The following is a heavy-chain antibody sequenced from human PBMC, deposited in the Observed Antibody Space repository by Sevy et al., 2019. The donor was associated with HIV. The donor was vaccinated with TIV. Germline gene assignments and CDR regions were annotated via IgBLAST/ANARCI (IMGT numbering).Heavy chain of an antibody. J-gene: IGHJ5*02. CDR3: SRAPFYYDSSGYYPTPNWFDP. V-gene: IGHV4-31*03. CDR2: IHYSGRT. Sequence: SETLSLTCTVSGGSLSSGGYYWSWIRQHPGKGLEWLGYIHYSGRTYYNPSLKSRLNISIDTSKNHFSLRLSSVTAADTAVYYCSRAPFYYDSSGYYPTPNWFDPWGQGTLVTVSS. D-gene: IGHD3-22*01. CDR1: GGSLSSGGYY.